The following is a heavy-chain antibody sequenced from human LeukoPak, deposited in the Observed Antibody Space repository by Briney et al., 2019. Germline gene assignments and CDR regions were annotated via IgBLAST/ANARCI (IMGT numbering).Heavy chain of an antibody. V-gene: IGHV3-21*01. CDR1: GFTFSSYS. J-gene: IGHJ6*02. CDR3: ARVRGSCSSTSCYWEYYYYGMDV. D-gene: IGHD2-2*01. CDR2: ISSSSSYI. Sequence: PGGSLRLSCAASGFTFSSYSMNWVRQAPGEGLEWVSSISSSSSYIYYADSVKGRFTISRDNAKNSLYLQMNSLRAEDTAVYYCARVRGSCSSTSCYWEYYYYGMDVWGQGTTVTVSS.